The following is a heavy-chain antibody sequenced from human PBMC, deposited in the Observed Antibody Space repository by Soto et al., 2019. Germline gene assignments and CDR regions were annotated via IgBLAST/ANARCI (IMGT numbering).Heavy chain of an antibody. CDR2: INHSGST. D-gene: IGHD3-22*01. Sequence: QVQLQQWGAGLLKPSETLSLTCAVYGGSFSGYYWSWIRQPPGKGLEWIGEINHSGSTNYNPSLKRRVXXAXDXXSSQLYLNLSSVTAADTAVYYCAGGANYDSRAFGYWGQGTLVTGSS. CDR1: GGSFSGYY. J-gene: IGHJ4*02. V-gene: IGHV4-34*01. CDR3: AGGANYDSRAFGY.